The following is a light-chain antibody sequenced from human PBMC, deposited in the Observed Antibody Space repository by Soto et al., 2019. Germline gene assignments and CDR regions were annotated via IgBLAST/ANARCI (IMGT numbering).Light chain of an antibody. V-gene: IGLV7-46*01. CDR1: TGGVTSGHS. CDR3: LLSYERARRV. J-gene: IGLJ3*02. Sequence: QTVVTQEPSLTVSPGGTVTLTCGSSTGGVTSGHSPYWFQQKPGQAPRTLIYDTNNKHSWTPARFSGSLLGGKAALTLSGAQPEDEAEYYCLLSYERARRVFGGGTKLTVL. CDR2: DTN.